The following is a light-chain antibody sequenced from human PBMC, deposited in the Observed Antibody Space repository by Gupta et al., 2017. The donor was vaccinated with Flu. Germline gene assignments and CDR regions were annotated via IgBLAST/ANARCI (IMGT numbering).Light chain of an antibody. CDR2: GAS. Sequence: IRYVSPRKSTSSSCGASRSENNNYLAWYQQKPGQPPRLLIYGASSRATGIPDRFSGSGSGTDFTLTISRLEAEDVAVFYCQQEGSTPITFGQGTKVEIK. CDR3: QQEGSTPIT. J-gene: IGKJ1*01. V-gene: IGKV3-20*01. CDR1: RSENNNY.